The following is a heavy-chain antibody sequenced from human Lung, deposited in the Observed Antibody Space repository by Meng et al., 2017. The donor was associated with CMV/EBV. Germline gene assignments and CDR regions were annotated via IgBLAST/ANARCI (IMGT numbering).Heavy chain of an antibody. Sequence: GGSXRLXCVVSGFXFDDYAMHWVRQPPGEGLEWVSGISWNSRKLDYADSVKGRFIISRDNAKNSVYLQMKSLRPEDTAIYFCVKDTGVVVPAPHQGFDYWXQGAXVTVSS. CDR1: GFXFDDYA. V-gene: IGHV3-9*01. CDR3: VKDTGVVVPAPHQGFDY. J-gene: IGHJ4*02. D-gene: IGHD2-15*01. CDR2: ISWNSRKL.